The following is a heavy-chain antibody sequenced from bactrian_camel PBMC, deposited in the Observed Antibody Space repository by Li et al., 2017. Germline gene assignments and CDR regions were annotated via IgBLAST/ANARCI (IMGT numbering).Heavy chain of an antibody. J-gene: IGHJ4*01. D-gene: IGHD6*01. CDR1: EYTRDYC. V-gene: IGHV3S9*01. Sequence: SGGGSVQAGGSLTLSCVASEYTRDYCMGWSRQAPGEERDLVTSIDYDDRTKYVPAVKGRFTISEDNARNILYMQIDSLTPEDSGMYYCAVDHGSGQWDGPLSPRTFNYWGQGTQVTVS. CDR3: AVDHGSGQWDGPLSPRTFNY. CDR2: IDYDDRT.